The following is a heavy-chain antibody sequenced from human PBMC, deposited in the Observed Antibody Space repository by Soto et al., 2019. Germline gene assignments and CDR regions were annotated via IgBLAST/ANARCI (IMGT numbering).Heavy chain of an antibody. Sequence: SETLSLTCTVSGGSISSYYWSWIRQPPGKGLEWIGYIYYSGSTNYNPSLKSRVTISVDTSKNQFSLKLSSVTAADTAVYYCARNYYDSSGYWPFDYWGQGTLVTVSS. D-gene: IGHD3-22*01. J-gene: IGHJ4*02. CDR1: GGSISSYY. V-gene: IGHV4-59*08. CDR3: ARNYYDSSGYWPFDY. CDR2: IYYSGST.